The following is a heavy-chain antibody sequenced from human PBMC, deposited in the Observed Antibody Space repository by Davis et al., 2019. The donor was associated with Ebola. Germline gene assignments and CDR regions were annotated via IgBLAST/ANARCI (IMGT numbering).Heavy chain of an antibody. CDR3: ARGYSRAVDY. CDR2: IWYDGSRK. Sequence: GESLKISCAASGFNFRSYGMHWVRQAPDKGLEWVAVIWYDGSRKYYGDSVKGRFTISRDNSNNLLYLQMNSLRAEDTAIYYCARGYSRAVDYWGQGTLVTVSS. V-gene: IGHV3-33*01. J-gene: IGHJ4*02. D-gene: IGHD6-13*01. CDR1: GFNFRSYG.